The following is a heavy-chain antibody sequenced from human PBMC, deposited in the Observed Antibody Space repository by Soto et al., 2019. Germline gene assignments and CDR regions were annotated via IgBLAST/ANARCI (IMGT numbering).Heavy chain of an antibody. CDR3: AKDRLPHYDILTRYYFEEPRHYGMDV. CDR2: ISYDGSNK. J-gene: IGHJ6*02. V-gene: IGHV3-30*18. D-gene: IGHD3-9*01. Sequence: QVQLVESGGGVVQPGRSLRLSCAASGFTFSSYGMHWVRQAPGKGLEWVAVISYDGSNKYYADSVKGRFTISRDNSKNTLFLQMNSLRGEDTALYYCAKDRLPHYDILTRYYFEEPRHYGMDVWGQGTTVTVCS. CDR1: GFTFSSYG.